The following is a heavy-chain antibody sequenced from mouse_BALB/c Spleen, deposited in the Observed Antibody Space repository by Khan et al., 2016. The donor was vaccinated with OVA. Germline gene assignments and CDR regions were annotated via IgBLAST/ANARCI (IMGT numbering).Heavy chain of an antibody. J-gene: IGHJ3*01. CDR1: GFNIKDYY. Sequence: VQLQQSGAELVRPGALVKLSCKATGFNIKDYYIQWVKPRPEQGPVWIGWIDPEHGNTMCDPKFQDKASITAVTYSNTAYLQLSSLPSEDSGVSYCARSVYEAWFPCWGQGTLVSGSA. CDR2: IDPEHGNT. CDR3: ARSVYEAWFPC. D-gene: IGHD2-3*01. V-gene: IGHV14-1*02.